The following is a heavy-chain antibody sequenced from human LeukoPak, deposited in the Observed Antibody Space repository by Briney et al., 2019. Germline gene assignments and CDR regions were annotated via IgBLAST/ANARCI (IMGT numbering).Heavy chain of an antibody. CDR2: ISYDGSNK. CDR3: AKDSGPLYSSGWYGEGDY. Sequence: PGGSLRLSCAASGFTFSNYGMHWVRRAPGKGLEWVAVISYDGSNKYYADSVKGRFTISRDNSKNTLYLQMNSLRAEDTAVFYCAKDSGPLYSSGWYGEGDYWGQGTLVTVSS. D-gene: IGHD6-19*01. CDR1: GFTFSNYG. J-gene: IGHJ4*02. V-gene: IGHV3-30*18.